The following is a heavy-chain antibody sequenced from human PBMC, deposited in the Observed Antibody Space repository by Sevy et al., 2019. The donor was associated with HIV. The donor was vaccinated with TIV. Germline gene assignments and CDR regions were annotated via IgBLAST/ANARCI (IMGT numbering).Heavy chain of an antibody. CDR3: ARDSGGALDY. CDR1: GFTFSNFW. CDR2: IRQDEGDR. J-gene: IGHJ4*02. V-gene: IGHV3-7*01. Sequence: GGSLRLSCVASGFTFSNFWMAWVRQAPGRGLEWVANIRQDEGDRGYVYSVKGRFTTSRDNTKNSLYLQMDSLRAEDTGVYYCARDSGGALDYWGQGTLVTVSS. D-gene: IGHD1-26*01.